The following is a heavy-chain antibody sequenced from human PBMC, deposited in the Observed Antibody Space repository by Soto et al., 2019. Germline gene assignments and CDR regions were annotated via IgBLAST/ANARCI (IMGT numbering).Heavy chain of an antibody. CDR3: AKDLFGSDGVYYYYYFGMDV. CDR2: ISGSGGST. V-gene: IGHV3-23*01. Sequence: GGSLRLSCAASGFTFSSYAMSWVRQAPGKGLEWVSAISGSGGSTYYADSVKGRFTISRDNSKNTLYLQMNSLRAEDTAVYYCAKDLFGSDGVYYYYYFGMDVWGQGTTVTVSS. J-gene: IGHJ6*02. D-gene: IGHD2-8*01. CDR1: GFTFSSYA.